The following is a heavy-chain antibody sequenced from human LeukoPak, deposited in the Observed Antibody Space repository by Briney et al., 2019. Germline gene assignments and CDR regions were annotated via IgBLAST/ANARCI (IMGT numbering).Heavy chain of an antibody. Sequence: GASVKVSLKASGGTFTNYAISWVRQAPGQGLEWMGGIIPLLGTPNYAQKFQGRVTITADDSTSTAYMELTSLRSEDTAVYYCAEDSSMVTTRAPYYYYYLDVWGQGTTVTVSS. J-gene: IGHJ6*02. CDR3: AEDSSMVTTRAPYYYYYLDV. V-gene: IGHV1-69*01. CDR2: IIPLLGTP. CDR1: GGTFTNYA. D-gene: IGHD4-17*01.